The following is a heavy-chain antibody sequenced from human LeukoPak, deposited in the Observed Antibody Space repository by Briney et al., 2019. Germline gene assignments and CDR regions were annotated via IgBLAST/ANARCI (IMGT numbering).Heavy chain of an antibody. V-gene: IGHV6-1*01. CDR1: GDSVSIKNGA. J-gene: IGHJ4*02. CDR2: TYYRSKWYN. D-gene: IGHD6-19*01. Sequence: SQTLSLTCVVSGDSVSIKNGAWNWIRQSPSGGLEWLGRTYYRSKWYNDYAESMEGRMTISQDTSKNQYSLHLNSVTPDDTAVYYCARDFGTTGWHTFDYWGQGTLVTVSS. CDR3: ARDFGTTGWHTFDY.